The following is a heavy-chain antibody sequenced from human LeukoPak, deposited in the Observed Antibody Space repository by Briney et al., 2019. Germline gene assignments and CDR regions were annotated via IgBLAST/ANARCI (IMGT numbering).Heavy chain of an antibody. J-gene: IGHJ4*02. V-gene: IGHV3-74*01. CDR3: AKGYYDYVWGSYYFDY. CDR2: INGDGSTT. Sequence: PGGSLRLSCAASGFTFSNYWMHWVRQDPGKGLVWVSRINGDGSTTHYADSVKGRFTISRDNSRDTLYLQMNSLRAEDTAVYYCAKGYYDYVWGSYYFDYWGQGTLVTVSS. CDR1: GFTFSNYW. D-gene: IGHD3-16*01.